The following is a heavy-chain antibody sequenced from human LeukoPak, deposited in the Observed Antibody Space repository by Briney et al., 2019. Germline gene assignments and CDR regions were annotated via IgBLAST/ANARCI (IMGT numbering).Heavy chain of an antibody. J-gene: IGHJ6*02. CDR3: AKSLTPLFYYYGMDV. CDR2: IWYDGSNK. V-gene: IGHV3-33*03. Sequence: GGSLRLSCVASGFTFGTYGMHWVRQAPGKGLEWVAVIWYDGSNKNYADSVRGRFTISRDDSKNTLYLQMNSLRAEDTAVYSCAKSLTPLFYYYGMDVWGQGTTVTVSS. CDR1: GFTFGTYG. D-gene: IGHD2-21*01.